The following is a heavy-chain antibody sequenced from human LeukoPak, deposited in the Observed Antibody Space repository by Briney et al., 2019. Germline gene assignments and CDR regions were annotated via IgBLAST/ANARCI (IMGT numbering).Heavy chain of an antibody. CDR2: IKQDGSEK. Sequence: PGGSLRLSCAASGFTFSSYWMSWVRQAPGKGLEWVANIKQDGSEKYYVDSVKGRFTISRDNAKNSLYLQMNSLRAEDTALYYCARGYCSGGSCLLGDAFDIWGQGTMVTVSS. D-gene: IGHD2-15*01. J-gene: IGHJ3*02. CDR3: ARGYCSGGSCLLGDAFDI. V-gene: IGHV3-7*03. CDR1: GFTFSSYW.